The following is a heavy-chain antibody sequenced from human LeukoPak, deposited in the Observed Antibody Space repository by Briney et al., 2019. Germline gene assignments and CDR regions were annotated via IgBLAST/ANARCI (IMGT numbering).Heavy chain of an antibody. CDR2: IIPIFGTA. D-gene: IGHD2-15*01. V-gene: IGHV1-69*06. Sequence: SVKVSCKASGGTFSSYAISWVRQAPGQGLEWMGGIIPIFGTANYAQKFQGRVTITADKSTSTAYMELSSLRSEDTAVYYCARERRVVVAPRSYYYYGMDVWGKGTTVTVSS. J-gene: IGHJ6*04. CDR3: ARERRVVVAPRSYYYYGMDV. CDR1: GGTFSSYA.